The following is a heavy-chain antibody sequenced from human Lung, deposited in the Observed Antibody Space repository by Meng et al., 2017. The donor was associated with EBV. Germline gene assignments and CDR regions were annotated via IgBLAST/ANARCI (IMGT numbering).Heavy chain of an antibody. D-gene: IGHD6-13*01. V-gene: IGHV4-39*01. CDR2: IYYSGST. J-gene: IGHJ4*02. Sequence: QPLRRGSGPGRVKAPGPLSPTCTVPGGSIRTTYFHWGWIRQPPGKGLEWIGSIYYSGSTYYNSSLKSRVTVSIDTSKNQFSLKLSSVTAADTAVYYCVRQGGSAAGIGADFDYWGQGALVTVSS. CDR3: VRQGGSAAGIGADFDY. CDR1: GGSIRTTYFH.